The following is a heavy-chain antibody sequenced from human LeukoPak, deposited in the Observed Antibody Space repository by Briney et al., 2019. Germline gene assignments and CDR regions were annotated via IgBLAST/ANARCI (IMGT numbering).Heavy chain of an antibody. Sequence: GRSLRLSCAASGFTFNTYAMHWVRQAPGKGLEWVAVISYDGSNKYYADSVKGRFTISRDNSKNSLYLQMNSLRAEDTAVFCCARDKGSSGPFDYWGQGTLVTVSS. D-gene: IGHD3-22*01. V-gene: IGHV3-30-3*01. J-gene: IGHJ4*02. CDR2: ISYDGSNK. CDR1: GFTFNTYA. CDR3: ARDKGSSGPFDY.